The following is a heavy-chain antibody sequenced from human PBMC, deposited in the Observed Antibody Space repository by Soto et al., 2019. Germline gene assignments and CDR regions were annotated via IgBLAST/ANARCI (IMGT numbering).Heavy chain of an antibody. D-gene: IGHD3-16*02. Sequence: PSETLSLTCTVSGGSISSSSYYWGWIRQPPGKGLEWIGSIYYSGSTYYNPSLKSRVTISVDASKNQFSLKLSSVTVADTAVYYCARQKQDYDYVWGSYRYNYFDYWGQGTLVTVSS. CDR1: GGSISSSSYY. CDR3: ARQKQDYDYVWGSYRYNYFDY. CDR2: IYYSGST. V-gene: IGHV4-39*01. J-gene: IGHJ4*02.